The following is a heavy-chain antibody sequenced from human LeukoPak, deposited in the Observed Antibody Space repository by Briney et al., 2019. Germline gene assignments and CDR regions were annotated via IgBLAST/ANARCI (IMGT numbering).Heavy chain of an antibody. J-gene: IGHJ5*02. CDR3: ARGWSTVTTKYNWFDP. CDR1: GGSISSYY. D-gene: IGHD4-17*01. CDR2: IYHSGST. V-gene: IGHV4-59*12. Sequence: SETLSLTCTVSGGSISSYYWSWIRQPPGKGLEWIGYIYHSGSTYYNPSLKSRVTISVDRSKNQFSLKLSSVTATDTAVYYCARGWSTVTTKYNWFDPWGQGTLVTVSS.